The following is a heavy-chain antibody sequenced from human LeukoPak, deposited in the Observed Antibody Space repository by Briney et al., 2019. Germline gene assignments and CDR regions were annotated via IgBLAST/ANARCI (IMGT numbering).Heavy chain of an antibody. CDR2: IYYRGTT. CDR3: ARVARFIVVVPANNQGLYYFDY. V-gene: IGHV4-39*07. J-gene: IGHJ4*02. CDR1: GDSISSTSHF. D-gene: IGHD2-2*01. Sequence: PSETLSLTCTVSGDSISSTSHFWDWIRQPPGKGLEWIGSIYYRGTTYYNPSLKSRVTISVDRSKNQFSLKLSSVTAADTAVYYCARVARFIVVVPANNQGLYYFDYWGQGTLVTVSS.